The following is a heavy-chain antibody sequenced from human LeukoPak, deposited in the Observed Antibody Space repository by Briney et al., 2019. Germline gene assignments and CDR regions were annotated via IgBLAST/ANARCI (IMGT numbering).Heavy chain of an antibody. V-gene: IGHV3-7*01. CDR3: ARRGGLDV. CDR2: IKPDGSDK. J-gene: IGHJ6*02. Sequence: GGSLRLSCAVSGFTFSTYWMTWVRQAPGKGLEWVANIKPDGSDKNYVDSVRGRFTISRDNAKNSVYLQMNSLRAEDTAIYYCARRGGLDVWGQGTTVTVSS. CDR1: GFTFSTYW.